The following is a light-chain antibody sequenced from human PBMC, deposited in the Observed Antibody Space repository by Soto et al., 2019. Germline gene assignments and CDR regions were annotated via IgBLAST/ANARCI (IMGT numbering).Light chain of an antibody. V-gene: IGKV3-20*01. J-gene: IGKJ2*01. CDR2: GAS. CDR1: QRVSSSY. CDR3: QQHGSSPTYT. Sequence: EIVLTQSPGTLSLSPGERATLSCRASQRVSSSYLAWYQQKPGQAPRLLIYGASSRATGIPDRFSGSGSGIDFTLTISRLEPEDFAVYYCQQHGSSPTYTFGQGTKLEI.